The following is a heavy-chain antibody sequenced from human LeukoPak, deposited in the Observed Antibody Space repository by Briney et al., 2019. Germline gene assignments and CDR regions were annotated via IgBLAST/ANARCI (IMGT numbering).Heavy chain of an antibody. Sequence: PGGSLRLSCAASGFTFSSYSMNWVRQAPGKGLEWVSSISSGSGYIYYADSVKGRFTISRDNAKNSLFLQMNSLRAEDTAVYYCARSGSYPGWPRGMDVWGHGTTVTVSS. V-gene: IGHV3-21*01. D-gene: IGHD1-26*01. CDR1: GFTFSSYS. CDR2: ISSGSGYI. J-gene: IGHJ6*02. CDR3: ARSGSYPGWPRGMDV.